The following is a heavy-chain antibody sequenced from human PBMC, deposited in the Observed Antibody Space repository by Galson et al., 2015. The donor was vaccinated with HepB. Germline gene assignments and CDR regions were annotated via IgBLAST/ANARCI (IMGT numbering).Heavy chain of an antibody. J-gene: IGHJ4*02. CDR2: ISYDGSNK. V-gene: IGHV3-30*18. D-gene: IGHD5-12*01. Sequence: SLRLSCAASGFTFSSYGMHWVRQAPGKGLEWVAVISYDGSNKYYADSVKGRFTISRDNSKNTLYLQMNSLRAEDTAVYYCAKNLGYEEQGDPLDYWGQGTLVTVSS. CDR3: AKNLGYEEQGDPLDY. CDR1: GFTFSSYG.